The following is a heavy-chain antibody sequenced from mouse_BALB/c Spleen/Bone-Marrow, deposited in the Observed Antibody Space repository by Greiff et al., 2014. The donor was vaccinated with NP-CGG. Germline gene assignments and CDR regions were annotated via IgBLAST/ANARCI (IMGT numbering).Heavy chain of an antibody. CDR1: GFSLSRYS. D-gene: IGHD2-4*01. CDR3: ARFLDYDGGDWYFDV. V-gene: IGHV2-6-4*01. CDR2: IWGGGST. J-gene: IGHJ1*01. Sequence: QVQLKESGPGLVAPSQSPSITCTASGFSLSRYSVHWVRQPPGKGLKWLGMIWGGGSTDYNSALKSRLSISKDNSKSQVFLKMNSLQTDDTAMYYCARFLDYDGGDWYFDVWGAGTTVTVSS.